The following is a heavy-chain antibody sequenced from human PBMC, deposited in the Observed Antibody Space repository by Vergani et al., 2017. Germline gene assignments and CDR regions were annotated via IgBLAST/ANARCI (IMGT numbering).Heavy chain of an antibody. CDR2: ISWNSGSI. CDR1: GFTFDDYA. J-gene: IGHJ3*02. Sequence: EVQLVESGGGLVQPGRSLRLSCAASGFTFDDYAMHWVRQAPGKGLEWVSGISWNSGSIGYADSVKGRFTISRDNAKNSLYLQMNSLRAEDTAVYYCVLDIDAFDIWGQGTMVTVSS. CDR3: VLDIDAFDI. V-gene: IGHV3-9*01. D-gene: IGHD3-9*01.